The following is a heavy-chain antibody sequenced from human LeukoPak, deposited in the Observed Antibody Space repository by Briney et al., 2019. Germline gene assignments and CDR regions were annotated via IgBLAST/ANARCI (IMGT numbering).Heavy chain of an antibody. CDR2: IYHSGST. J-gene: IGHJ2*01. V-gene: IGHV4-30-2*02. CDR1: GGSISSGGYS. CDR3: AAHYDSRDSYYRYFDL. D-gene: IGHD3-22*01. Sequence: PSETLSLTCAVSGGSISSGGYSWSWIRQPPGKGLEWIGYIYHSGSTNYNPSLKSRVTISVDTSKNQFSLKLSSVTAADTAIYYCAAHYDSRDSYYRYFDLWGRGTLVTVSS.